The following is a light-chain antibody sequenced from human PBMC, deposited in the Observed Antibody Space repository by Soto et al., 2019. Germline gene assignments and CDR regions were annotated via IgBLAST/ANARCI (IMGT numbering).Light chain of an antibody. V-gene: IGKV1-5*03. CDR2: KAS. Sequence: QMTQSPSTLSASLGDRVTITCRASLSISSWLAWYQQKPGKAPKLLIYKASTLGSGVPSRFSGSGSGTEFTLTISSLQPDDFGTYYCQQYSSYWTFGQGTKVEIK. CDR1: LSISSW. J-gene: IGKJ1*01. CDR3: QQYSSYWT.